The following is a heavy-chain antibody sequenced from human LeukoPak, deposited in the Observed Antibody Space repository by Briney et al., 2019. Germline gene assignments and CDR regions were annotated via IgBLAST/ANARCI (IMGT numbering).Heavy chain of an antibody. V-gene: IGHV1-18*01. CDR1: GYTFFDYG. CDR2: VSAYNGNT. Sequence: ASVKVSCMASGYTFFDYGLSWVRQAPGQGLERMGWVSAYNGNTAYAQRLQGRVTMTTDASTSTAYMELRSLRSDDTAVYYCARDLMVRGRGYYMDVWGKGTTVTVSS. D-gene: IGHD3-10*01. J-gene: IGHJ6*03. CDR3: ARDLMVRGRGYYMDV.